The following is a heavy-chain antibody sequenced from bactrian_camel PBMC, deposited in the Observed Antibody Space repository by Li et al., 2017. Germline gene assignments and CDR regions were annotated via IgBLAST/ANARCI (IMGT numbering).Heavy chain of an antibody. Sequence: HVQLVESGGGSVQVGGSLRLSCVASGYTGSSNCMAWFRQVPGKEREGVAAIDVNGITMYADSVRGRFAISEENGKNKNTLYLQMNSLKPEDTATYYCAVDGWGARCRVRAGWYRLGQGTQVTVS. V-gene: IGHV3S26*01. CDR2: IDVNGIT. D-gene: IGHD5*01. CDR1: GYTGSSNC. J-gene: IGHJ4*01.